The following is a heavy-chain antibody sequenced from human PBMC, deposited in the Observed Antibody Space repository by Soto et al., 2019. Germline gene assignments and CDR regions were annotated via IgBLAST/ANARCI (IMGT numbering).Heavy chain of an antibody. CDR3: ARDRDCSSPSCYSWFDP. J-gene: IGHJ5*02. V-gene: IGHV1-69*01. CDR2: IIPIFGTA. Sequence: QVQLVQSGAEVKKPGSSVTVSCKASGCTFSCYAISWVRQAPGHGLEWMGGIIPIFGTANYAQKFQRRVTITADECPSTAYMELSRLRSEDTAVYYCARDRDCSSPSCYSWFDPWGQGTLVTDSS. D-gene: IGHD2-2*02. CDR1: GCTFSCYA.